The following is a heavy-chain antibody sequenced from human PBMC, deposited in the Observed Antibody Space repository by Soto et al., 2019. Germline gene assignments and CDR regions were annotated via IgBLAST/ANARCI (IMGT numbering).Heavy chain of an antibody. CDR2: IDPSDSYS. CDR3: ASEFSVTRDS. D-gene: IGHD1-26*01. CDR1: GYSFTNYW. V-gene: IGHV5-10-1*01. J-gene: IGHJ4*02. Sequence: PGESLKISCKGSGYSFTNYWISWVRQMPGKGLEWMGRIDPSDSYSNYSPSFQGHVTISADKSISTAYLQWSSLKASDTAMYYCASEFSVTRDSWGQGTLVTV.